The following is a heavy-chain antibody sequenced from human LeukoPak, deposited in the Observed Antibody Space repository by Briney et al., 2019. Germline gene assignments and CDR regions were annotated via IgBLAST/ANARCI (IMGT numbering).Heavy chain of an antibody. V-gene: IGHV3-21*01. D-gene: IGHD1-26*01. J-gene: IGHJ6*03. Sequence: GGSLRLSCAASGFTFSNYNMNWVRHAPGKGLEWVSSITSSSSYIYYADSVKGRFTISRDNAKNSLYLQMNSLRAEDTPVYYCARDPYSGSYSAYYYYYMDVWGKGTTVTVSS. CDR3: ARDPYSGSYSAYYYYYMDV. CDR1: GFTFSNYN. CDR2: ITSSSSYI.